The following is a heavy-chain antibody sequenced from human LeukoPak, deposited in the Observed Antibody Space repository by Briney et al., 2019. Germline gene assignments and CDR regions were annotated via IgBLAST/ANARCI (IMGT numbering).Heavy chain of an antibody. CDR1: GYTFTSYY. J-gene: IGHJ5*02. Sequence: GASVKVSCKASGYTFTSYYMHWVRQAPGQGLEWMGIINPSGGSTSYAQKFQGRVTMTRDTSTSTVYMELSSLRSEDTAVYYCARTHYSGYDYRNWFDPWGQGTLVTVSS. CDR2: INPSGGST. D-gene: IGHD5-12*01. CDR3: ARTHYSGYDYRNWFDP. V-gene: IGHV1-46*01.